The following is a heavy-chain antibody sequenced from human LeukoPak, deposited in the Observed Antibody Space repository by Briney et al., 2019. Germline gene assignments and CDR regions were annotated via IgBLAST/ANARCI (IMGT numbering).Heavy chain of an antibody. CDR2: IYYNGDT. Sequence: SDTLSLTCSVSGGPITGYHWRWLRQTPGKGLEWIGYIYYNGDTPYNPSLNSRLSMSVDTPNKQFSLNLRSVTAADTAVYYCVRGPYGSSISNWFDPWGQGLLVTVSS. CDR1: GGPITGYH. V-gene: IGHV4-59*07. J-gene: IGHJ5*02. D-gene: IGHD3-10*01. CDR3: VRGPYGSSISNWFDP.